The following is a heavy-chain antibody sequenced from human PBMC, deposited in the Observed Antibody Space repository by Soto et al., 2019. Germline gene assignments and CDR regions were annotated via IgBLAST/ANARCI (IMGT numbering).Heavy chain of an antibody. CDR2: INAGNGNT. CDR1: GYTFTSYA. Sequence: QVQLVQSGAEVKKPGASVKVSCKASGYTFTSYAMHWVRQAPGQRLEWMGWINAGNGNTKYSQKFQGRVTITRETSASTAYMELSSLRSEDTAVYYCAREAGTYIFDYWGQGTLVTVSS. D-gene: IGHD1-7*01. J-gene: IGHJ4*02. V-gene: IGHV1-3*01. CDR3: AREAGTYIFDY.